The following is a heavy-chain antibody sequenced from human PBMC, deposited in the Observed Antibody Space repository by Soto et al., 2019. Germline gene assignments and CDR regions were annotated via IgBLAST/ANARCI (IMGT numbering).Heavy chain of an antibody. V-gene: IGHV4-59*12. CDR1: GDSISKYY. D-gene: IGHD6-13*01. CDR3: ARYSAASGTYYFDY. Sequence: PSETLSLTCTVSGDSISKYYFSWIRQSPGKGLEWIGYIYHSRGTNYNPSLRSRVTMSLDKSKNQLSLILYSVTAADTGVYYCARYSAASGTYYFDYWGQGTLVTVSS. CDR2: IYHSRGT. J-gene: IGHJ4*01.